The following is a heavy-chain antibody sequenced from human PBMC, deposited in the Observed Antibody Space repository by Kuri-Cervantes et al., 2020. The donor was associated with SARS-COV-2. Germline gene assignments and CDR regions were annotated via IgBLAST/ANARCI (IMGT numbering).Heavy chain of an antibody. Sequence: SETLSLTCSVSGYSISSSYYWGWIRQPPGKGLEWIGSMHHSGTTYSNPSLKSRVTIAVDTSKNQISLKLSSVTAADTALYYCAKDRRTSMVNDAFDIWGQGTMVTVSS. CDR1: GYSISSSYY. J-gene: IGHJ3*02. CDR3: AKDRRTSMVNDAFDI. D-gene: IGHD4-23*01. CDR2: MHHSGTT. V-gene: IGHV4-38-2*02.